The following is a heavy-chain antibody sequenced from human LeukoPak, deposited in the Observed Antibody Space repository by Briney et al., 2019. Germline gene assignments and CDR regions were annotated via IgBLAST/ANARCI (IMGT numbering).Heavy chain of an antibody. J-gene: IGHJ4*02. Sequence: SETLSLTCTVSGGSISSSSYYWGWIRQPPGKGLEWIGSIYYSGSTYYNPSLKSRVTISVDTSKNQFSLKLSSVTAADTAVYYCARAVSHDYVVVPAAMGGYYFDYWGQGTLVTVSS. D-gene: IGHD2-2*01. CDR3: ARAVSHDYVVVPAAMGGYYFDY. V-gene: IGHV4-39*01. CDR2: IYYSGST. CDR1: GGSISSSSYY.